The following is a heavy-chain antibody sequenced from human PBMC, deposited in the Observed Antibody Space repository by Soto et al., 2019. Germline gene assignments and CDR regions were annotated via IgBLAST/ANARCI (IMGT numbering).Heavy chain of an antibody. D-gene: IGHD2-15*01. CDR3: ASATVVAGTFDF. J-gene: IGHJ4*02. Sequence: EVQLVESGGGLVKPGGSLTLSCAGSGFAFRSYNMNWVRQPPGKGLEWVASISSGSRNIYYADSVKGRFTISRDNAKDSLYLQMDSLRAEDSAVYYCASATVVAGTFDFWGQGTLLTVSS. CDR2: ISSGSRNI. CDR1: GFAFRSYN. V-gene: IGHV3-21*01.